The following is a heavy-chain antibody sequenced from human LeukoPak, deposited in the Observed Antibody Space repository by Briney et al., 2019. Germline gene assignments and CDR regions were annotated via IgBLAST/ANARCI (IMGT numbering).Heavy chain of an antibody. V-gene: IGHV4-30-2*01. CDR2: IYHSGST. D-gene: IGHD2-2*01. Sequence: SQTLSLTCTVSGGSISSGGYYWSRIRQPPGKGLERIGYIYHSGSTYYNPSLKSRVTISVDRSKNQFSLKLSSVTAADTAVYYCARGREYQLLSFDYWGQGTLVTVSS. CDR1: GGSISSGGYY. J-gene: IGHJ4*02. CDR3: ARGREYQLLSFDY.